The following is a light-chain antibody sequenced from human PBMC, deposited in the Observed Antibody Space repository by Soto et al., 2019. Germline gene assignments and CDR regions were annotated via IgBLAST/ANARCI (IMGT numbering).Light chain of an antibody. Sequence: ETLMSQSPATLSVFPGGRVTLSCMPSQNIHNHRSWFLRKPGQTPRLLIYDAIIRAADVPARFSGSWSGTEFTLTINSLQSEDFAVYYCQQYDAWPLTFGGGTKVHIK. V-gene: IGKV3-15*01. CDR2: DAI. CDR1: QNIHNH. J-gene: IGKJ4*01. CDR3: QQYDAWPLT.